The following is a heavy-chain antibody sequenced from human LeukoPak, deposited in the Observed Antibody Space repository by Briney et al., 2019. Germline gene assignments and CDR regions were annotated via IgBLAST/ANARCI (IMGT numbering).Heavy chain of an antibody. CDR1: GFTFSSYA. J-gene: IGHJ6*03. CDR2: ISGSGGST. Sequence: GASLRLSCAASGFTFSSYAMSWVRQAPGKGLELVSAISGSGGSTYYADSVKGRFTISRDNSKNTLYLQMNSLRAEDTAVYYCAKAHDFWSDRTGDYYYYMDVWGKGTTVTVSS. D-gene: IGHD3-3*01. CDR3: AKAHDFWSDRTGDYYYYMDV. V-gene: IGHV3-23*01.